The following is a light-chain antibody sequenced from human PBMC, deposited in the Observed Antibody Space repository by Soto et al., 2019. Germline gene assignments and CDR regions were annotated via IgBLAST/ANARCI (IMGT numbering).Light chain of an antibody. Sequence: EIVMTQSPDTLSVSPGERATLSCRASQSVTNNLAWYQQKPGQAPRLLSYGASSRATGIPDRFSGSGSGTDFTLTISRLEPEDFAVYYCQYYDSFRTFGQGTKVDIK. V-gene: IGKV3D-15*01. CDR1: QSVTNN. CDR2: GAS. J-gene: IGKJ1*01. CDR3: QYYDSFRT.